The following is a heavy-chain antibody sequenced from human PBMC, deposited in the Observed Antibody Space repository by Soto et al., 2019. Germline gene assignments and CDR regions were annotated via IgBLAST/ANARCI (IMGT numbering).Heavy chain of an antibody. CDR3: AKDPWEQWLLFDY. CDR2: ISYDGSNK. Sequence: GSLRLSCAASGFTFSSYGMHWVRQAPGKGLEWVAVISYDGSNKYYADSVKGRFTISRDNSKNTLYLQMNSLRAEDTAVYYCAKDPWEQWLLFDYWGQGTLVTVSS. V-gene: IGHV3-30*18. J-gene: IGHJ4*02. D-gene: IGHD6-19*01. CDR1: GFTFSSYG.